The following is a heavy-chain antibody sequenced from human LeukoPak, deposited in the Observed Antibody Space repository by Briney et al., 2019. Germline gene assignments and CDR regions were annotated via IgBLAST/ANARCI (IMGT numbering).Heavy chain of an antibody. J-gene: IGHJ4*02. CDR1: GGSISSSSYY. Sequence: SETLSLTCTVSGGSISSSSYYWGWIRQPPGKGLEWIGSIYYSGSTYYNPSLKSRVTISVDTSKNQFSLKLSSVTAADTAVYYCATLCRGRQNPHYYDSSGHDYWGQGTLVTVSS. D-gene: IGHD3-22*01. V-gene: IGHV4-39*07. CDR2: IYYSGST. CDR3: ATLCRGRQNPHYYDSSGHDY.